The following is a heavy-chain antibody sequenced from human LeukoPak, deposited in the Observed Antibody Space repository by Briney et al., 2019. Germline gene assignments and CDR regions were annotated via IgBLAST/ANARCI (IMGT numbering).Heavy chain of an antibody. D-gene: IGHD5-12*01. CDR3: ARDNIVATLVDY. J-gene: IGHJ4*02. V-gene: IGHV4-59*12. CDR2: IYYSGST. CDR1: GGSISSYY. Sequence: PSETLSLTCTVSGGSISSYYWSWIRQPPGKGLEWIGYIYYSGSTNYNPSLKSRVTISVDTSKNQFSLKLSSVTAADTAVYYCARDNIVATLVDYWGQGTLVTVSS.